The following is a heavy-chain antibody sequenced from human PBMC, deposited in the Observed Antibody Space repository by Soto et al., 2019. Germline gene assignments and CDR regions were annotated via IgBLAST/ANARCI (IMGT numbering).Heavy chain of an antibody. D-gene: IGHD2-8*01. CDR2: IYYSGST. CDR3: AAWCPVTGALDY. J-gene: IGHJ4*02. Sequence: QVQLQESGPGLVKPSQTLSLTCTVSGGSISSGGYYWSWIRQHPGKGLEWIGYIYYSGSTYCNPSHKSPFRISVDTSNNQSSLKLSSVAAAATAVSYCAAWCPVTGALDYGGLGNLGAVSS. CDR1: GGSISSGGYY. V-gene: IGHV4-31*01.